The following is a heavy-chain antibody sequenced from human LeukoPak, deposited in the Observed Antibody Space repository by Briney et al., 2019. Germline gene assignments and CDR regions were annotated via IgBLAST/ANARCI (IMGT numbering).Heavy chain of an antibody. CDR1: GFTVSTNY. V-gene: IGHV3-53*01. CDR3: ARGLIYYDSRGHYLAERPYFDY. J-gene: IGHJ4*02. Sequence: GGSLRLSCAASGFTVSTNYMTWVRQAPGKGLEWVSVIYKAGDPYNADSVKGRFSISRDNRKNMLYLQMNSLRAEDTAVYYCARGLIYYDSRGHYLAERPYFDYWGQGTLVTVSS. CDR2: IYKAGDP. D-gene: IGHD3-22*01.